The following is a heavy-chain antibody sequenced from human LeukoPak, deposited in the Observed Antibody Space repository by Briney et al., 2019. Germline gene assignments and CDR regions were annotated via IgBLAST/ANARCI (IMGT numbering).Heavy chain of an antibody. V-gene: IGHV4-34*01. CDR1: GGSFSGYY. J-gene: IGHJ3*02. Sequence: PSETLSLTCAVYGGSFSGYYWSWIRQPPGKGLEWTGEINHSGSTNYNPSLKSRVTISVDTSKNQFSLKLSSVTAADTAVYYCTYDSSGKDAFDIWGQGTMVTVSS. D-gene: IGHD3-22*01. CDR3: TYDSSGKDAFDI. CDR2: INHSGST.